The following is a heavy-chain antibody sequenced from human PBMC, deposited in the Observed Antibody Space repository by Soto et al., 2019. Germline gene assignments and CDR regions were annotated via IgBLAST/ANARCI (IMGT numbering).Heavy chain of an antibody. Sequence: QVQLVQSGAEVKKPGSSVKVSCKASGGTFSSYAISWVRQAPGQGLEWMGGIIPIFGTANYAQKFQGRVTITADESTSKAYMELSSLRSEDTAVYYCARDVGFCSGGSCYEFGYWGQGTLVTVSS. J-gene: IGHJ4*02. D-gene: IGHD2-15*01. CDR2: IIPIFGTA. CDR1: GGTFSSYA. V-gene: IGHV1-69*01. CDR3: ARDVGFCSGGSCYEFGY.